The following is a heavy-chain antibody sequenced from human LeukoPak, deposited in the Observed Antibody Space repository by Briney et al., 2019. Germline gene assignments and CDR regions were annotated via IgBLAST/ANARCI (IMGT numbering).Heavy chain of an antibody. D-gene: IGHD6-25*01. CDR2: ISGKDGHT. CDR3: ARDGELGAALGGASYFWFDP. V-gene: IGHV1-18*04. CDR1: GYTFTSHG. Sequence: ASVKVSCKASGYTFTSHGINWVRQAPGQGLEWMGWISGKDGHTKYAQKFQGRGTMTIDTSTSTAYMELRSLTSDDTAVYYCARDGELGAALGGASYFWFDPWGQGTLVTVSS. J-gene: IGHJ5*02.